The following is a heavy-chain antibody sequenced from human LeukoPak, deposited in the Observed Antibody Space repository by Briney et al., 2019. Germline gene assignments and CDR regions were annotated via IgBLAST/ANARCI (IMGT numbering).Heavy chain of an antibody. Sequence: PSETLSLTCTVSGGSISSGSYYWSWIRQPAGKGLEWIGRIYTSGSTNYNPSLESRVTISVDTSKNQFSLKLSSVTAADTAVYYCARAGSSRGSGIDYWGQGTLVTVSS. J-gene: IGHJ4*02. V-gene: IGHV4-61*02. CDR2: IYTSGST. D-gene: IGHD3-10*01. CDR3: ARAGSSRGSGIDY. CDR1: GGSISSGSYY.